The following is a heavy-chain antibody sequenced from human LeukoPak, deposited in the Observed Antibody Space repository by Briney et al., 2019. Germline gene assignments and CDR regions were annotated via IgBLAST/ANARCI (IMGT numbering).Heavy chain of an antibody. CDR1: GFTFDDYA. Sequence: GGSLRLSCAASGFTFDDYAMHWVRHAPGKGLEWVSGISWNSGSIGHADSVKGRFTISRDNAKNSLYLQMNSLRAEDTALYYCAKSGSGYSPFDYWGQGTLVTVSS. D-gene: IGHD3-10*01. CDR2: ISWNSGSI. J-gene: IGHJ4*02. CDR3: AKSGSGYSPFDY. V-gene: IGHV3-9*01.